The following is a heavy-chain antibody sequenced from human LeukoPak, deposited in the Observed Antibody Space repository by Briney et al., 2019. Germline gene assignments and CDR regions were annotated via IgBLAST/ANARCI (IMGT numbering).Heavy chain of an antibody. Sequence: ASVKVSCKASGYTFTRNTINWVRQAPGQGLEWMGWVNTNTGNPTYAQGFTGRFVFSSDTSVSTAYLQIGSLKAEDTAVYYCVTNFDSSGYFGYWGQGTLVIVSS. CDR2: VNTNTGNP. J-gene: IGHJ4*02. CDR1: GYTFTRNT. V-gene: IGHV7-4-1*01. CDR3: VTNFDSSGYFGY. D-gene: IGHD3-22*01.